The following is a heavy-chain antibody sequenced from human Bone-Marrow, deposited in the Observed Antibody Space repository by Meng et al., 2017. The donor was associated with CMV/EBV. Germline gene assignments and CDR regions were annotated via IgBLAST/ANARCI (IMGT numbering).Heavy chain of an antibody. CDR3: TRGTRNLDY. J-gene: IGHJ4*02. CDR1: QFLFSGST. D-gene: IGHD1-14*01. Sequence: SCVASQFLFSGSTMHWVRQASGKGLEWIERIRNRANTYATAYGGSVKGRFRISRDDSKNTAYLEMRSLKIDDTAVYYCTRGTRNLDYWGQGTLVTVSS. V-gene: IGHV3-73*01. CDR2: IRNRANTYAT.